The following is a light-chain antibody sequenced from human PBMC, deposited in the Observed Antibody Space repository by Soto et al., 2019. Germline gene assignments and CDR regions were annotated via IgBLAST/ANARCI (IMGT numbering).Light chain of an antibody. CDR1: QSISTS. Sequence: DIQMTQSPSTLSASLGDRVTITCRASQSISTSLAWYQQKPGKAPKLLIYDASSLQSGVPSRFSGSGSGIEFTLTISSLQPDDFATYYCQQYKGYSPLTFGGGTKVDIK. V-gene: IGKV1-5*01. CDR3: QQYKGYSPLT. CDR2: DAS. J-gene: IGKJ4*01.